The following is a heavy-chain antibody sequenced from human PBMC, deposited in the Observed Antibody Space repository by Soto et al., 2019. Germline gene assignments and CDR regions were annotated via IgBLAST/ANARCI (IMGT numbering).Heavy chain of an antibody. D-gene: IGHD5-12*01. CDR1: GFTFSSYG. J-gene: IGHJ4*02. CDR3: ARGDRSGLHFDY. Sequence: GGSLRLSCGASGFTFSSYGMHWVRQAPGKGLDWVAVIWYDGSNKYYADSVKGRFTISRDNSKNTLYLQMNSLRAEDTAVYYCARGDRSGLHFDYWGQGAPVTVSS. CDR2: IWYDGSNK. V-gene: IGHV3-33*01.